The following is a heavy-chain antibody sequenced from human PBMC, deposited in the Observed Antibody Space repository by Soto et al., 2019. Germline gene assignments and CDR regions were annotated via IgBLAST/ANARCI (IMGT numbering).Heavy chain of an antibody. CDR1: GGSFSGYY. Sequence: ETLSLTCAVYGGSFSGYYWTWIRQPPEKGLEWIGESNHRGSTNYTPSLKSRVTISVDTSKNQISLKLSSVTAADTAVYYCASSNYDSPIPLYYWGQGTLVTVSS. D-gene: IGHD3-22*01. CDR3: ASSNYDSPIPLYY. V-gene: IGHV4-34*01. J-gene: IGHJ4*02. CDR2: SNHRGST.